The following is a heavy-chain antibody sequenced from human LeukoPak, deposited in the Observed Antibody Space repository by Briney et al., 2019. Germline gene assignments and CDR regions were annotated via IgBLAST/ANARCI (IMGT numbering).Heavy chain of an antibody. D-gene: IGHD3-22*01. Sequence: PGGSLRLSCAASGFTVSSNYMSWVRQAPGKGLEWVSVIYSGGSTYYADSVKGRFTISRHNSKNTLYLQMNSLRAEDTAVYYCATNYDSSALDAFDIWGQGTMATVSS. CDR3: ATNYDSSALDAFDI. J-gene: IGHJ3*02. CDR1: GFTVSSNY. V-gene: IGHV3-53*04. CDR2: IYSGGST.